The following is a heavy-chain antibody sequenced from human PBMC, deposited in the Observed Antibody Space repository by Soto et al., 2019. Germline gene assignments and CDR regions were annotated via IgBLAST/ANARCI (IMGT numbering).Heavy chain of an antibody. CDR2: IWYDGSNK. D-gene: IGHD1-1*01. Sequence: HPGGSLRLSCAASGFTFSSYGMHWVRQAPGKGLEWVAVIWYDGSNKYYADSVKGRLTISRDNSKNTLYLQMNSLRAEDTAVYYCARDSIPTGTLVWFLDPWGQGTLVTVSS. V-gene: IGHV3-33*01. CDR1: GFTFSSYG. J-gene: IGHJ5*02. CDR3: ARDSIPTGTLVWFLDP.